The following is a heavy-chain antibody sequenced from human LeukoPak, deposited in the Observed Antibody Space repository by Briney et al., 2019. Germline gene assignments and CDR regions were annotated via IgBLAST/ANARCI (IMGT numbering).Heavy chain of an antibody. D-gene: IGHD2-15*01. Sequence: PGGSLRLSCAASGLTFSNYAMSWVRQAPGKGLEWVSAISGSGGSTYYADSVKGRFTISRDNSKNTLYLQMNSLRAEDTAVYYCASRYCSAVGCPLGYWGQGTLVTVSS. CDR1: GLTFSNYA. CDR2: ISGSGGST. V-gene: IGHV3-23*01. CDR3: ASRYCSAVGCPLGY. J-gene: IGHJ4*02.